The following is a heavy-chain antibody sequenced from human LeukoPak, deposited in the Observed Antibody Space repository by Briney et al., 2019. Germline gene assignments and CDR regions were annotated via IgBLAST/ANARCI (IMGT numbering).Heavy chain of an antibody. CDR1: GYTFTGYY. Sequence: ASVKVSCKASGYTFTGYYMHWVRQAPGQGLEWMGWINPNSGGTNYAQKFQGRVTMTRDTSISTAYMEPSRLRSDDTAVYYCARDLTPSGYMDVWGKGTTVTVSS. V-gene: IGHV1-2*02. CDR2: INPNSGGT. D-gene: IGHD3-10*01. CDR3: ARDLTPSGYMDV. J-gene: IGHJ6*03.